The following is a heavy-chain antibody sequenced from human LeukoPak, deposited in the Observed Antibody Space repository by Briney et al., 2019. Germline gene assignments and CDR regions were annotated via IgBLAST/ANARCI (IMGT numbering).Heavy chain of an antibody. CDR2: FDPEDGET. D-gene: IGHD5-18*01. V-gene: IGHV1-24*01. J-gene: IGHJ3*02. Sequence: ASVKVSCKVSGYTLTELSMHWVRQAPGRGLEWMGGFDPEDGETIYAQKFQGRVTMTEDTSTDTAYMELSSLRSEDTAVYYCAIRTADSYGFDAFDIWGQGTMVTVSS. CDR3: AIRTADSYGFDAFDI. CDR1: GYTLTELS.